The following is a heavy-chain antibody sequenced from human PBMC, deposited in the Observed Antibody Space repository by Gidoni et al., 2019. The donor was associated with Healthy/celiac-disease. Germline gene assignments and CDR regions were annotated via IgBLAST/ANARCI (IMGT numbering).Heavy chain of an antibody. CDR3: ARQGQLADSYYYYYYGMDV. CDR1: GYSFTSYW. D-gene: IGHD2-2*01. J-gene: IGHJ6*02. V-gene: IGHV5-51*01. Sequence: EVQLVQSGAEVKKPGESLKISCKGSGYSFTSYWIGWVRQMPGKGLEWMGIIYPGDSDTRYSPSFQGQVTISADKSISTAYLQWSSLKASDTAMYYCARQGQLADSYYYYYYGMDVWGQGTTVTVSS. CDR2: IYPGDSDT.